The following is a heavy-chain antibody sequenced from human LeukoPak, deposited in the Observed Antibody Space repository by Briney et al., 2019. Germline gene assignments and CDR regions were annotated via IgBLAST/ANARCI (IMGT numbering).Heavy chain of an antibody. D-gene: IGHD2-2*01. CDR2: ISGSGTDT. CDR3: ARPGAVCSSSSCYATY. J-gene: IGHJ4*02. CDR1: GFTFSNYA. Sequence: PGGSLRLSCAASGFTFSNYAMTWVRQAPGKGLEWVSAISGSGTDTYYVDSVKGRFTISRDNSKYTLYLQMNSLRAGDTALYFCARPGAVCSSSSCYATYWGQGTLVTVSS. V-gene: IGHV3-23*01.